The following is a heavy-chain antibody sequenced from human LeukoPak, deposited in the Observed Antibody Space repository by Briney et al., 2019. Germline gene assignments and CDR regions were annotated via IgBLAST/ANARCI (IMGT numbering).Heavy chain of an antibody. J-gene: IGHJ4*02. V-gene: IGHV4-59*12. CDR3: ARGNDFWSGYQYYFDY. CDR1: GGSISSYY. Sequence: DPSETLSLTCTVSGGSISSYYWSWIRQPPGKGLEWIAYIHYSGNTNYNPSLKSRVTISVDTSKNQFSLKLSSVTAADTAVYYCARGNDFWSGYQYYFDYWGQGTLVTVSS. D-gene: IGHD3-3*01. CDR2: IHYSGNT.